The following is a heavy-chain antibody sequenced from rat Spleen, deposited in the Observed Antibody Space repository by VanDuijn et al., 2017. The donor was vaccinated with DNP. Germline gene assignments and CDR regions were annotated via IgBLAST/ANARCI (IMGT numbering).Heavy chain of an antibody. Sequence: EVQLVESGGGLVQPGRSLKLSCAASGFTFSDYDMAWVRQAPTKGLEWVASITTSGSNTYYRDSVKGRFTVSRDNAKSTLYLQMDSLRSEDTATYYCARGYSPMDAWGQGTSVTVSS. CDR3: ARGYSPMDA. J-gene: IGHJ4*01. CDR1: GFTFSDYD. V-gene: IGHV5-25*01. D-gene: IGHD1-12*03. CDR2: ITTSGSNT.